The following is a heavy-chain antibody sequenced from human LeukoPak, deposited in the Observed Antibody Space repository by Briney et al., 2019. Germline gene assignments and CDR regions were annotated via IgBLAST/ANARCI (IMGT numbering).Heavy chain of an antibody. J-gene: IGHJ6*02. CDR3: ARDPGYYYYGMDV. V-gene: IGHV3-74*01. Sequence: GGSLRLSCAVTGFNLRTYWIHWVRHSPGRGLEWVARINGEGSRISYADSVRGRFTISRDNAKDTAYLQMNSLRAEDTALYYCARDPGYYYYGMDVWGQGTTVVVSS. CDR2: INGEGSRI. CDR1: GFNLRTYW.